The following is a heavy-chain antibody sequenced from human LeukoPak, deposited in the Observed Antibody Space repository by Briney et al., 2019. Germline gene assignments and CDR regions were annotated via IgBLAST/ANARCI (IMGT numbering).Heavy chain of an antibody. J-gene: IGHJ6*02. CDR3: ARDPGYYYYGMDV. V-gene: IGHV3-74*01. Sequence: GGSLRLSCAVTGFNLRTYWIHWVRHSPGRGLEWVARINGEGSRISYADSVRGRFTISRDNAKDTAYLQMNSLRAEDTALYYCARDPGYYYYGMDVWGQGTTVVVSS. CDR2: INGEGSRI. CDR1: GFNLRTYW.